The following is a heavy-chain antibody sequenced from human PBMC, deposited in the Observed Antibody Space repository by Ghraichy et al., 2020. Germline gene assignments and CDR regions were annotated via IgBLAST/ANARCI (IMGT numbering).Heavy chain of an antibody. CDR1: GFSFSSSV. J-gene: IGHJ5*02. Sequence: GGSLRLSCAASGFSFSSSVMSWVRQAPGKGLEWVSTIGASGGPTYYADSVKGRFTISRDNSKSTVSLQMNSLRAEDTAVYYCSRAWGYCSGGTSPSYHWFDPWGQGTLVTVSS. V-gene: IGHV3-23*01. D-gene: IGHD2-15*01. CDR2: IGASGGPT. CDR3: SRAWGYCSGGTSPSYHWFDP.